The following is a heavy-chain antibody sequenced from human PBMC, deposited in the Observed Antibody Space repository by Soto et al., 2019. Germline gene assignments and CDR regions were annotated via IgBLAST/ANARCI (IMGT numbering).Heavy chain of an antibody. V-gene: IGHV3-23*01. CDR1: GFTFSSYA. Sequence: GGSLRLSCAASGFTFSSYAMSWVRQAPGKGLEWVSAISGSGGSTYYADSVKGRFTISRDNSKNTLYLQMNSLRAEDTAVYYCARSSAYGRRGSYQRFDYWGQGTLVTVSS. CDR3: ARSSAYGRRGSYQRFDY. J-gene: IGHJ4*02. CDR2: ISGSGGST. D-gene: IGHD1-26*01.